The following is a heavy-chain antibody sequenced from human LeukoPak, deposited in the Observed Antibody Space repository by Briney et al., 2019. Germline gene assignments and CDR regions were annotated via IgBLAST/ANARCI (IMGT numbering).Heavy chain of an antibody. CDR3: AREVFRSNYFDY. Sequence: PSETLSLTCTVSGYSISTDYYWGWIRQPPGEGLEWIGSIYHSGSTYYNPSLKSRVTISVDTSKNQFSLKLSSVTAADTAVYYCAREVFRSNYFDYWGQGTLVTVPS. V-gene: IGHV4-38-2*02. CDR2: IYHSGST. CDR1: GYSISTDYY. J-gene: IGHJ4*02. D-gene: IGHD2-8*01.